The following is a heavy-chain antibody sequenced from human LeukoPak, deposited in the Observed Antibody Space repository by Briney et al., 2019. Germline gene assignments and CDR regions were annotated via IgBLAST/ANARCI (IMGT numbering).Heavy chain of an antibody. D-gene: IGHD3-16*02. CDR2: ISSSGGTI. CDR1: GFTFSDYY. V-gene: IGHV3-11*01. J-gene: IGHJ4*02. CDR3: ARINYDYVWGSYRYWGGYFDY. Sequence: GGSLRLSCAASGFTFSDYYMSWIRQAPGKGLEWVSYISSSGGTIYYADSVKGRFTISRDNAKNSLYLQMNSLRAEDTAVYYCARINYDYVWGSYRYWGGYFDYWGQGTLVTVSS.